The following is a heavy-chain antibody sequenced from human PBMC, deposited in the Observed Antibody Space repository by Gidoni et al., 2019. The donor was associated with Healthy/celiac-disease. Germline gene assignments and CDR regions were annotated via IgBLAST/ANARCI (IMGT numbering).Heavy chain of an antibody. Sequence: QVQLVQSGAEVKKPGASVKVSCKSSGYTFTGYYMHWVRQAPGQGLAWMGRINPNSGGTNYAQKFQGRVTMTRETSISTAYMELSRLRSDETAVYYCARGGYSYGYFDYWGQGTLVTVSS. D-gene: IGHD5-18*01. CDR1: GYTFTGYY. CDR3: ARGGYSYGYFDY. V-gene: IGHV1-2*06. CDR2: INPNSGGT. J-gene: IGHJ4*02.